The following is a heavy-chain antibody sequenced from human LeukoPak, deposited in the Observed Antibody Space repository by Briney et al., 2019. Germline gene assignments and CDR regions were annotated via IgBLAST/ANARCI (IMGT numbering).Heavy chain of an antibody. CDR1: GGSVSTGSYY. CDR3: AGAPITMVRGVSYFDY. D-gene: IGHD3-10*01. Sequence: SETLSLTCTVSGGSVSTGSYYRRCIRQPPGKGLEWNGNIYYSGSTNYNPALKSRATISVDTSKNQFPLKLSSVTAADWAVYYCAGAPITMVRGVSYFDYWGQGTLVTVSS. V-gene: IGHV4-61*01. J-gene: IGHJ4*02. CDR2: IYYSGST.